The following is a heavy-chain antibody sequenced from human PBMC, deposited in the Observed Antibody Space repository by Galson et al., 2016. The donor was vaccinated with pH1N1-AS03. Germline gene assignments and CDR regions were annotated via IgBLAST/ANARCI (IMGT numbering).Heavy chain of an antibody. CDR2: IWYDGSYE. D-gene: IGHD2-21*02. Sequence: SLRLSCAASGFTFSTYGMHWVRQAPGKGLEWVALIWYDGSYEYYADSVKGRFTITRDNSKNTLYLHMNNLRDDDTAVYYCAKKAGPDCYSGTCYSLDHWGQGTLVTVSS. V-gene: IGHV3-33*06. CDR3: AKKAGPDCYSGTCYSLDH. CDR1: GFTFSTYG. J-gene: IGHJ4*02.